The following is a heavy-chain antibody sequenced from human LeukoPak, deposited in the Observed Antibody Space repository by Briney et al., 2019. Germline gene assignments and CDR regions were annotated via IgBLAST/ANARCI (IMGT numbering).Heavy chain of an antibody. CDR3: ARAEVVPAAGGMDV. CDR1: GVYFSGYY. V-gene: IGHV4-34*01. CDR2: INHSGSP. D-gene: IGHD2-2*01. Sequence: SETLSLTCAVYGVYFSGYYWSWLRQPPGKGLEWVGEINHSGSPNYPPSLNSRFSISLDTSKNQFSLKLTSVTAADTAVYYCARAEVVPAAGGMDVWGKGTTVTVSS. J-gene: IGHJ6*04.